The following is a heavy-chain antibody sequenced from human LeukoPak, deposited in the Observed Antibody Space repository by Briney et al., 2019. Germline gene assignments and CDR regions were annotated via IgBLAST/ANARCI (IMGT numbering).Heavy chain of an antibody. CDR2: INPNSGGT. D-gene: IGHD6-19*01. CDR3: VRASSGWYVGGFDY. Sequence: ASVKVSCKASGYTFTGYYMHWVRQAPGQGLEWMGWINPNSGGTNYAQKFQGRVTMTRDTSISTAYMELSRLRSDDTAVYYCVRASSGWYVGGFDYWGQGTLVTVSS. V-gene: IGHV1-2*02. CDR1: GYTFTGYY. J-gene: IGHJ4*02.